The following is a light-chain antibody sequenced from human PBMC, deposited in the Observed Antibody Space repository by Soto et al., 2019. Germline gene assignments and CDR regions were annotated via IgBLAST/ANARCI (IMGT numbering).Light chain of an antibody. Sequence: QSVLTQPRSVSGSPGQSVTISCTGTSSDVGGYNYVSWYQQYPSKAPKVMIYDVTKRPSGVPDRFSGSKSDNTASLTISGLQAEDEADYYCCSYTGFYSHGFGTGTKVTVL. J-gene: IGLJ1*01. CDR2: DVT. CDR3: CSYTGFYSHG. CDR1: SSDVGGYNY. V-gene: IGLV2-11*01.